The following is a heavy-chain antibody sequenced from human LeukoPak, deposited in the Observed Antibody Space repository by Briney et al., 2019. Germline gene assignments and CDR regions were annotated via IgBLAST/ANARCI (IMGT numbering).Heavy chain of an antibody. D-gene: IGHD3-9*01. J-gene: IGHJ4*02. CDR1: EFTFSNFA. V-gene: IGHV3-23*01. Sequence: GGSLRLSCAASEFTFSNFAMSWVRQAPGKGLEWVSSISGNGADTYYADSVKGRFTISRDNSKNTLYLQMSSLRAEDTAVYHCAKLERYFDNDYWGQGTLVTVSS. CDR2: ISGNGADT. CDR3: AKLERYFDNDY.